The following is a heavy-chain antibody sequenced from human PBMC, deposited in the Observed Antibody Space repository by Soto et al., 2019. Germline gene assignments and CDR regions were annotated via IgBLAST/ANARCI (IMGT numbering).Heavy chain of an antibody. CDR1: GYSFTSSW. CDR3: AGRGSSSSFFYDS. D-gene: IGHD6-6*01. CDR2: IDPSDSYI. J-gene: IGHJ4*02. V-gene: IGHV5-10-1*03. Sequence: EVQLVQSGAEVKKPGESLRISCQGSGYSFTSSWISWVRQMPGEGLEWMGRIDPSDSYINYSPSFQGRVTISADKSISTAYLQWSSLKASDTAMYYCAGRGSSSSFFYDSWGQGTLVTVSS.